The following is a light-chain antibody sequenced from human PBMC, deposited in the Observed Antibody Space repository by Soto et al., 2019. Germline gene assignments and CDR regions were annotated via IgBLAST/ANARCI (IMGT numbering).Light chain of an antibody. J-gene: IGLJ3*02. V-gene: IGLV2-14*01. CDR2: DVS. CDR3: CPYTSSRTPLV. Sequence: QPVLTQPASVSGSPGQSITISCTGTSIDVGGYNYVSWYQQHPGKAPKLMIYDVSNRPSGVSNRFSGSKSDNTASLNISGLQAEDAADYYCCPYTSSRTPLVFGRRTKVNV. CDR1: SIDVGGYNY.